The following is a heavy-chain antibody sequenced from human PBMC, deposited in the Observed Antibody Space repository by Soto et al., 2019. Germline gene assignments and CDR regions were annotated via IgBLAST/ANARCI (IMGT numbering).Heavy chain of an antibody. J-gene: IGHJ4*02. Sequence: QVQLVQSGAEVKKPGASVKVSCKASGYTFTSYDINWVRQATGQGLEWMGWMNPNSGNTGYAQKFQGRVNMTRNTSISTAYMELSSLRSEDTAVYYCATPLDVAAFYFDYWGQGTLVTVSS. CDR1: GYTFTSYD. CDR3: ATPLDVAAFYFDY. D-gene: IGHD6-19*01. V-gene: IGHV1-8*01. CDR2: MNPNSGNT.